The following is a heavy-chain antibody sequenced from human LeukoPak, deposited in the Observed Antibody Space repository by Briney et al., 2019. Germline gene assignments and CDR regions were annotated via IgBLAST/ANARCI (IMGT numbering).Heavy chain of an antibody. Sequence: SETLSLTCTVSGGSINSYYWSWIRQPPGKRLEWIRYIYYSGSTNYNPSLESRVTMSVDTSKNHFSLKLNSVTAADTAVYYCARATTMVAPIDYWGQGTLVTVSS. V-gene: IGHV4-59*01. CDR3: ARATTMVAPIDY. J-gene: IGHJ4*02. CDR1: GGSINSYY. CDR2: IYYSGST. D-gene: IGHD4-23*01.